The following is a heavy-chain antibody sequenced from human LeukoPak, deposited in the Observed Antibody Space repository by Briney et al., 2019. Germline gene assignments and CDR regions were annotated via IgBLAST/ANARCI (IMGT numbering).Heavy chain of an antibody. V-gene: IGHV3-7*01. J-gene: IGHJ5*02. CDR2: IKHDGSEK. CDR1: GFSFNSDW. CDR3: AKSGCSSTSCYGLFSGWFDP. D-gene: IGHD2-2*01. Sequence: GGSLRLSCAASGFSFNSDWMDWVRQAPGKGLEWVANIKHDGSEKNCLDSVKGRFTISRDNAQNSLYLQMNGLRVEDSAVYYCAKSGCSSTSCYGLFSGWFDPWGQGTLVTVSS.